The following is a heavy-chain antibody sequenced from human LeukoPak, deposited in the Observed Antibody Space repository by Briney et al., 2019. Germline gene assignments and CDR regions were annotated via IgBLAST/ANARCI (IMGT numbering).Heavy chain of an antibody. J-gene: IGHJ2*01. Sequence: PGESLRLSCVASGISSKNTWMSWVRQAPGKGREWVGLIRSQVDGGTADYAAAVKGRFSISRDDSKNTLHLQMRSLKTEDTAVYYCATVYWYFDLWGLGTLVSVSA. V-gene: IGHV3-15*01. CDR1: GISSKNTW. CDR2: IRSQVDGGTA. CDR3: ATVYWYFDL.